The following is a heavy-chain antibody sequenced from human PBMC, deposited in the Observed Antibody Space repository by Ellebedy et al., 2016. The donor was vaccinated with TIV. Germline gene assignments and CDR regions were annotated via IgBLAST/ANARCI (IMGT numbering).Heavy chain of an antibody. D-gene: IGHD2-15*01. CDR1: GYTFTSQE. Sequence: AALVKVSCKASGYTFTSQEISWVRQATGQSPEWMGWVHPYNGNTGYAQKFQGRVTITTDTSRSTAFLELGSLKSGDTAVYYCARGARFCSGGSCYVFDLWGQGTLITVSS. CDR3: ARGARFCSGGSCYVFDL. V-gene: IGHV1-8*03. J-gene: IGHJ4*02. CDR2: VHPYNGNT.